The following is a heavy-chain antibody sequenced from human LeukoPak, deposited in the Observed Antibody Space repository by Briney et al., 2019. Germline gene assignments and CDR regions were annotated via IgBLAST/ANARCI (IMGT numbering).Heavy chain of an antibody. CDR1: GGSISSYY. CDR2: IYYSGST. D-gene: IGHD3-10*01. V-gene: IGHV4-59*01. CDR3: ARRAGSGSTKVFDI. J-gene: IGHJ3*02. Sequence: SETLSLTCTVSGGSISSYYWSWIRQPPGKGLEWIGYIYYSGSTNYNPSLKSRVTISVDTSKNQFSLKLSSVTAADTAVYYCARRAGSGSTKVFDIWGQGTMVTVSS.